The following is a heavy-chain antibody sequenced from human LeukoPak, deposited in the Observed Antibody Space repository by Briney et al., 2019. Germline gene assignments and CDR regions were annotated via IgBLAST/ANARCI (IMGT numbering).Heavy chain of an antibody. CDR1: GYTFTSYD. Sequence: ASVKVSCKASGYTFTSYDINWVRQATGQGLEWMGWMNPNSGNTGYAKKFQGRVTLTRNTSISTAYREPSSLRSEDTAVYYCARAPPYSTNLHYWGQGTLVTVSS. J-gene: IGHJ4*02. V-gene: IGHV1-8*01. D-gene: IGHD6-13*01. CDR2: MNPNSGNT. CDR3: ARAPPYSTNLHY.